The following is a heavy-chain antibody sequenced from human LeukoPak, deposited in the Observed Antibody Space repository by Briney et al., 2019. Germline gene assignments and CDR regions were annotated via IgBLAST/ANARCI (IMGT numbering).Heavy chain of an antibody. CDR3: AGSYLYYMDV. Sequence: SETLSLTCTVSGGSISNYYWSWIRQPPGKGLEWIGYISYIGSTKYNPSLKSRVTISEDTSKKQFSLKLSSVTAADTAVYYCAGSYLYYMDVWGKGTTVTVSS. V-gene: IGHV4-59*01. CDR2: ISYIGST. J-gene: IGHJ6*03. CDR1: GGSISNYY.